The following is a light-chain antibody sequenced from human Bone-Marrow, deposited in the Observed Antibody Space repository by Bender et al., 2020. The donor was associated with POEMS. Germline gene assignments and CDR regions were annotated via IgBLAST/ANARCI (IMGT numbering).Light chain of an antibody. J-gene: IGLJ1*01. Sequence: SFDLTQPPSLSVSPGQTASIPCSADNLGERYVSWYELRPGQSPVLVIYQDIKRPSGIPERFSGSNSGNTATLTISGTQPVDEADYYCQAWDSSTEVFGTGTKVTVL. CDR1: NLGERY. CDR3: QAWDSSTEV. CDR2: QDI. V-gene: IGLV3-1*01.